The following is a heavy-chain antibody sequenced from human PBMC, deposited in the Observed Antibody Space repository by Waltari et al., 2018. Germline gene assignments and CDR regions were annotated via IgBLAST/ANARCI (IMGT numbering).Heavy chain of an antibody. CDR3: VTGAPGGFDP. CDR2: IYRGDSDT. D-gene: IGHD7-27*01. V-gene: IGHV5-51*01. Sequence: EVQLVQSGAEVKKPGESLKISCKGFRYSFSSYWMGWVRQMPGKGLGWMGIIYRGDSDTRYGPAVQGQVTISADKPITTAYLQWTSLKASDTAMYYCVTGAPGGFDPWGQGTLVTVSS. CDR1: RYSFSSYW. J-gene: IGHJ5*02.